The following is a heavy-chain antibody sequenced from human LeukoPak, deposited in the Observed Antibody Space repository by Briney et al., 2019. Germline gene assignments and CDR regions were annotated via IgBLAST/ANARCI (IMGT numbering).Heavy chain of an antibody. CDR2: ISYDGSNK. J-gene: IGHJ3*02. CDR1: GFTFSSYA. D-gene: IGHD1-1*01. Sequence: GRSLRLSCAASGFTFSSYAMHWVRQAPGKGLEWVAVISYDGSNKYYADSVKGRFTISRDNSKNTLYLQMNSLRAEDTAVYYCARPLSARYNWNDDAFDIWGQGTMVTVSS. V-gene: IGHV3-30-3*01. CDR3: ARPLSARYNWNDDAFDI.